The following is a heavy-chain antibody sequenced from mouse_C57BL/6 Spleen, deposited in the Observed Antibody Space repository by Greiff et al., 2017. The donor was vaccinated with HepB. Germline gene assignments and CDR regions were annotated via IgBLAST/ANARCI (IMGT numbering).Heavy chain of an antibody. CDR3: ARHRYGSSYDAMDY. D-gene: IGHD1-1*01. J-gene: IGHJ4*01. V-gene: IGHV5-6*01. Sequence: EVQGVESGGDLVKPGGSLKLSCAASGFTFSSYGMSWVRQTPDKRLEWVATISSGGSYTYYPDSVKGRFTISRDNAKKTLYLQMSSLKSEDTAMYYCARHRYGSSYDAMDYWGQGTSVTVSS. CDR1: GFTFSSYG. CDR2: ISSGGSYT.